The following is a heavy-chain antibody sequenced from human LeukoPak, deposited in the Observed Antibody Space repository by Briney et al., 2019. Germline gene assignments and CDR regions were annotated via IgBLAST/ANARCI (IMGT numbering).Heavy chain of an antibody. Sequence: GGSLRLSCAASGFAFTTYWMAWVRQAPGKGLEWVSAISGGGGSTYYADSVKGRFTISRDNAKNSLYLQMNSLRAEDTAVYYCARQRNDAFDIWGQGTMVTDSS. V-gene: IGHV3-21*01. CDR1: GFAFTTYW. CDR3: ARQRNDAFDI. J-gene: IGHJ3*02. CDR2: ISGGGGST.